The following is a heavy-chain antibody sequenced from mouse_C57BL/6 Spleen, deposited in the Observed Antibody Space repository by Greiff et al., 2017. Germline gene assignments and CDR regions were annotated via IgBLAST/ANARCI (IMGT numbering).Heavy chain of an antibody. J-gene: IGHJ4*01. D-gene: IGHD1-1*01. CDR2: IWSGGST. CDR3: ARNLGVLPPMDY. V-gene: IGHV2-2*01. Sequence: VMLVESGPGLVQPSQSLSITCTVSGFSLTSYGVHWVRQSPGEGLEWLGVIWSGGSTDYNAAFISRLSISKDNSKSQVFFKMNSLQADDTAIYYCARNLGVLPPMDYWGQGTSVTVSS. CDR1: GFSLTSYG.